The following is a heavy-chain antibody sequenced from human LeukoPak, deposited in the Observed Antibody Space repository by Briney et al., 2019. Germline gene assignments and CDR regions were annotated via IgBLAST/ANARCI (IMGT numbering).Heavy chain of an antibody. CDR2: ITGDGGRE. D-gene: IGHD3-10*01. CDR3: AKDSGTTSYYNSAGTYHPWDHNWFDS. Sequence: GGSLRLSCAASGFTFSAYAMNWVRQAPGKGLEWVSGITGDGGREYYADSVKGRFTVSRDNSANMMYLQLNSLRPEDSAVYYCAKDSGTTSYYNSAGTYHPWDHNWFDSWGQGTLVTVSS. V-gene: IGHV3-23*01. CDR1: GFTFSAYA. J-gene: IGHJ5*01.